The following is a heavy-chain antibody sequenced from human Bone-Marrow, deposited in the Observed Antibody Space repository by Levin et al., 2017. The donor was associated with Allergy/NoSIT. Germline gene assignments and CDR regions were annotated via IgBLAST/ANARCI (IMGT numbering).Heavy chain of an antibody. D-gene: IGHD3-22*01. CDR3: ARGISSGNWFDP. J-gene: IGHJ5*02. CDR1: GFTFSSYE. CDR2: ISSSGSTI. Sequence: PGGSLRLSCAASGFTFSSYEMNWVRQAPGKGLEWVSYISSSGSTIYYADSVKGRFTISRDNAKNSLYLQMNSLRAEDTAVYYCARGISSGNWFDPWGQGTLVTVSS. V-gene: IGHV3-48*03.